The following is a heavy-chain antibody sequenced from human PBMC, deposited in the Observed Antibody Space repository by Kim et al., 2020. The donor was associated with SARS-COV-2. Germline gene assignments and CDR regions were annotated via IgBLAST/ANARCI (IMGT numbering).Heavy chain of an antibody. D-gene: IGHD3-3*01. Sequence: GGSLRLSCAASGFTVSSNYMSWVRQAPGKGLEWVSVIYSGGSTYYADSVKGRFTISRDNSKNTLYLQMNSLRAEDTAVYYCARSNQKHDFWNPGGDAFDIWGQGTMVTVSS. CDR3: ARSNQKHDFWNPGGDAFDI. J-gene: IGHJ3*02. CDR2: IYSGGST. V-gene: IGHV3-66*01. CDR1: GFTVSSNY.